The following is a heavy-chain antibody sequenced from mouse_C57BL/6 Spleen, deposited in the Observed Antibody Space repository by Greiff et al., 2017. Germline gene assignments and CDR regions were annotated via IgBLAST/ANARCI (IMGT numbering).Heavy chain of an antibody. V-gene: IGHV1-78*01. Sequence: VKVVESDAELVKPGASVKISCKVSGYTFTDHTIHWMKQRPEQGLEWIGYIYPRDGSTKYNEKFKGKATLTADKSSSTAYMQLNSLTSEDSAVYFCARWATTDGGFAYWGQGTLVTVSA. D-gene: IGHD1-1*01. J-gene: IGHJ3*01. CDR3: ARWATTDGGFAY. CDR1: GYTFTDHT. CDR2: IYPRDGST.